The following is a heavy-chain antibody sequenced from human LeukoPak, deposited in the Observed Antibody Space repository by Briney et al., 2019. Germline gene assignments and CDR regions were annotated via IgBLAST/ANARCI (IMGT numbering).Heavy chain of an antibody. D-gene: IGHD3-22*01. J-gene: IGHJ3*02. CDR2: ISYDGSNK. V-gene: IGHV3-30*04. CDR3: TTDVRLTYYYDSSGYADAFDI. Sequence: PGGSLRLSCAASGFTFSSYAMHWVRQAPGKGLEWVAVISYDGSNKYYADSVKGRFTISRDNSKNTLYLQMNSLKTEDTAVYYCTTDVRLTYYYDSSGYADAFDIWGQGTMVTVSS. CDR1: GFTFSSYA.